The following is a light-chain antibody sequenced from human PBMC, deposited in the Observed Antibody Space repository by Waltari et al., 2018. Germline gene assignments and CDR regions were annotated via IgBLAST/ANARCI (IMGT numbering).Light chain of an antibody. CDR2: DVS. V-gene: IGLV2-14*03. J-gene: IGLJ2*01. CDR1: SSDVGGYNY. Sequence: QSALTQPASVSGSPGQSITISCTGTSSDVGGYNYVSCYQQHPGKAPKLMIYDVSNRPSGVCNRFSGSKSGNTASLTISGLQAEDEADYYCSSYISSSTLELFGGGTSLTVL. CDR3: SSYISSSTLEL.